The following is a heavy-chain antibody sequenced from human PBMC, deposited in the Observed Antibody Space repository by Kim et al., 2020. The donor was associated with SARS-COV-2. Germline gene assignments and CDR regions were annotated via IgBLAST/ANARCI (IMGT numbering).Heavy chain of an antibody. D-gene: IGHD2-2*01. CDR2: IYRGGNT. V-gene: IGHV3-66*02. J-gene: IGHJ4*02. CDR1: GFTVSSSN. CDR3: ARGIPTSWDLSY. Sequence: GGSLRLSCEASGFTVSSSNMNWVRQAPGKGLEWVSIIYRGGNTYYADSVKGRFTISRDNSQNTLFLQMNSLTAEDTAVYYCARGIPTSWDLSYWGQGTLVTVSS.